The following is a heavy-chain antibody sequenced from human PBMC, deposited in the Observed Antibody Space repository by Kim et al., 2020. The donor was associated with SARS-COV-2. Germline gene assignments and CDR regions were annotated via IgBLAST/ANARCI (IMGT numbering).Heavy chain of an antibody. CDR3: AREGYSSSWFPSVIARPRGGY. Sequence: GGSLRLSCAASGFTFSSYGMHWVRQAPGKGLEWVAVIWYDGSNKYYADSVKGRFTISRDNSKNTLYLQMNSLRAEDTAVYYCAREGYSSSWFPSVIARPRGGYWGQGTLVTVSS. CDR1: GFTFSSYG. J-gene: IGHJ4*02. V-gene: IGHV3-33*01. D-gene: IGHD6-13*01. CDR2: IWYDGSNK.